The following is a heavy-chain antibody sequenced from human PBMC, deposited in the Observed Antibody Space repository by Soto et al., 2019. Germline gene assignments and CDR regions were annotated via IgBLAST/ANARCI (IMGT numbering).Heavy chain of an antibody. CDR2: ISAYNGNT. CDR3: ARAGTATAY. J-gene: IGHJ4*02. CDR1: GYTFTNFG. D-gene: IGHD2-21*02. Sequence: QVQLVQSGAEVKKPGASVKVSCKASGYTFTNFGISWVRQAPGQGLEWMGWISAYNGNTNYSQNFQGRVTMTTDTSTSTAFMGLRSVRPDDTAVYYCARAGTATAYWGQATLVTVSS. V-gene: IGHV1-18*01.